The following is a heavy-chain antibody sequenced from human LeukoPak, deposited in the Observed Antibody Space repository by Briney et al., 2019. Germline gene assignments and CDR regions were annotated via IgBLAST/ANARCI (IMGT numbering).Heavy chain of an antibody. CDR1: GYTFSSYY. J-gene: IGHJ6*03. CDR2: INPSGGST. D-gene: IGHD6-19*01. Sequence: ASVKVSCTASGYTFSSYYMHWVRQAPGQGLEWMGIINPSGGSTSYAQKFQGRVTMTRDMSTSTLYLELSSLRSEDTAVYYCARGSYSSGWYDYYYYYMDVWGKGTTVTVSS. V-gene: IGHV1-46*01. CDR3: ARGSYSSGWYDYYYYYMDV.